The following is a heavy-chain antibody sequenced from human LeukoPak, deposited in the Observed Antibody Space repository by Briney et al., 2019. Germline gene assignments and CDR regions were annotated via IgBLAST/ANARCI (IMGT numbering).Heavy chain of an antibody. J-gene: IGHJ3*02. Sequence: PGGSLRLSCAASGFTFSSYSMNWVRQAPGKGLEWVSSISSSSSYIYYADSVKGRFTISRDNAKNSLYLQMNSLRAEDTAVYYCARDRAPYCSSTSCYRGDAFDIWGQGTMVTVSS. CDR3: ARDRAPYCSSTSCYRGDAFDI. CDR2: ISSSSSYI. V-gene: IGHV3-21*01. CDR1: GFTFSSYS. D-gene: IGHD2-2*01.